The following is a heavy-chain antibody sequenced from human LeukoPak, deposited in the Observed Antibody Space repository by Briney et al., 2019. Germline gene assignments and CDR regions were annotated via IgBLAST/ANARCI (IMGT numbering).Heavy chain of an antibody. CDR2: IIPIFGTA. CDR1: GGTFSSYA. V-gene: IGHV1-69*05. D-gene: IGHD3-22*01. Sequence: SVKVSFLACGGTFSSYAISWVRQAPGQGLEWMGGIIPIFGTANYPQKFQGRVTITTDESTSTAYMELSSLRSEDTAVYYCARAYYYDSSGYYPANWYFDLWGRGTLVTVSS. CDR3: ARAYYYDSSGYYPANWYFDL. J-gene: IGHJ2*01.